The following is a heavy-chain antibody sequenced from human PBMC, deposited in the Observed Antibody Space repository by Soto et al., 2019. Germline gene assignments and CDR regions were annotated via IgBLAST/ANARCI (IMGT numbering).Heavy chain of an antibody. CDR1: GSTVSSNY. Sequence: PGGSLRLSCAASGSTVSSNYMSWVRQAPGKGLEWVSVIYSGGSTYYADSVKGRFTISRDNSKNTLYLQMNSLRAEDTAVYYCAREDRGYGPSYFDYWGQGTLVTVSS. CDR2: IYSGGST. V-gene: IGHV3-53*01. J-gene: IGHJ4*02. CDR3: AREDRGYGPSYFDY. D-gene: IGHD5-18*01.